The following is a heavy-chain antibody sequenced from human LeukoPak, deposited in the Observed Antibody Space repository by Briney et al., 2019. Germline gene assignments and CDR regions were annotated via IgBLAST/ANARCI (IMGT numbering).Heavy chain of an antibody. V-gene: IGHV1-18*01. D-gene: IGHD6-19*01. CDR1: GYTFTSYG. Sequence: VASVKVSCKASGYTFTSYGISWVRQAPGQGLEWMGWISAYNGNTNYAQKLQGRVTMTTDTSTSTAYMELRSLRSDDTAAYYCARDHRVTMNQTGAGLIDYWGPGTLVTVSS. CDR3: ARDHRVTMNQTGAGLIDY. CDR2: ISAYNGNT. J-gene: IGHJ4*02.